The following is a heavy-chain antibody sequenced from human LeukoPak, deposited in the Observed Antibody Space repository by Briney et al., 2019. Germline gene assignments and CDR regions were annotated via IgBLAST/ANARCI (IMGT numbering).Heavy chain of an antibody. J-gene: IGHJ5*02. CDR2: MNPDSGNT. CDR3: ARVITFGGIGYNWFDP. Sequence: ASVKVSCKASGYTFTSYDINWARQATGQGLEWMGWMNPDSGNTGYAQKFQGRLTMTRNTSISTAYMELSSLRSEDTAVYYCARVITFGGIGYNWFDPWGQGTLVTVSS. D-gene: IGHD3-16*01. CDR1: GYTFTSYD. V-gene: IGHV1-8*01.